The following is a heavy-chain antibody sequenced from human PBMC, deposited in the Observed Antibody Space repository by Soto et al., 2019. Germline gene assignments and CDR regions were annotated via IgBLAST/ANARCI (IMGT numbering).Heavy chain of an antibody. CDR1: GFTFSDYY. CDR2: ISSSSSYT. CDR3: ARDRRFRSSSWTAHYYYSYGMDF. V-gene: IGHV3-11*06. D-gene: IGHD6-13*01. Sequence: PGGSLRLSCAASGFTFSDYYMSWIRQAPGKGLEWVSYISSSSSYTNYADSVKGRFTISRDNAKNSLYLQMNSLRAEDTAVYYCARDRRFRSSSWTAHYYYSYGMDFWGQGTTLTVSS. J-gene: IGHJ6*02.